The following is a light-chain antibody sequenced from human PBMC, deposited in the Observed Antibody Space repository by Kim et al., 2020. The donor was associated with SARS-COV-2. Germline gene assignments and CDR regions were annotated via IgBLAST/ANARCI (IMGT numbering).Light chain of an antibody. V-gene: IGKV1-39*01. CDR3: QQSHSTPPYT. J-gene: IGKJ2*01. CDR2: AAS. CDR1: QSISRY. Sequence: DIQVTQSPSSLSASVGDRVTITCRTSQSISRYLNWYQQKPGKAPELLIYAASSLEGGVPSRFSGSGSGTDCTLTISSLQPEDFATYYCQQSHSTPPYTFGQGTKLEI.